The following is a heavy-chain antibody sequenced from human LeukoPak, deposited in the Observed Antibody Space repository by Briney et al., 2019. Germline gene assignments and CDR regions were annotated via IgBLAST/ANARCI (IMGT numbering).Heavy chain of an antibody. V-gene: IGHV3-48*02. Sequence: QPGRSLRLSCAASGFTFSSYSMNWVRQAPGKGLEWVSYISSSSSPIYYAESVKGRFTISRDNAKNSLYLQMNSLRDEDTAVYYCARISGRGYYFDNWGQGTLVTVSS. CDR1: GFTFSSYS. CDR2: ISSSSSPI. D-gene: IGHD2-15*01. J-gene: IGHJ4*02. CDR3: ARISGRGYYFDN.